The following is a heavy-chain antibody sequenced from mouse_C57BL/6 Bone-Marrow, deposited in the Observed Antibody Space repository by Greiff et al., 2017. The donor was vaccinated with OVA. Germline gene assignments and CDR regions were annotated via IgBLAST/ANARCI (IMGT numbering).Heavy chain of an antibody. CDR2: IHPNSGST. J-gene: IGHJ2*01. CDR1: GYTFTSYW. CDR3: TREGMVTTGY. D-gene: IGHD2-2*01. Sequence: VQLQQPGAELVKPGASVKLSCKASGYTFTSYWMHWVKQRPGQGLEWIGMIHPNSGSTNYNEKFKSKATLTVDKSSSTAYMQLSSLTSEDSAVYYCTREGMVTTGYWGQGTTLTVSS. V-gene: IGHV1-64*01.